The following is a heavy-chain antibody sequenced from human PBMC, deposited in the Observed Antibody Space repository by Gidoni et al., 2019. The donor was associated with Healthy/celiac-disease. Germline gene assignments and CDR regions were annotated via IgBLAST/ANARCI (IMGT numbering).Heavy chain of an antibody. V-gene: IGHV4-30-2*01. Sequence: QLQLPESGSGLVKPSQTLSLTCALSGGSISSGGYSWSWIRQPPGKGLEWIGYIYHSGSTYYNPSLKSRVTISVDRSKNQFSLKLSSVTAADTAVYYCARAGIPRLYWYFDLWGRGTLVTVSS. CDR1: GGSISSGGYS. CDR2: IYHSGST. D-gene: IGHD3-10*01. J-gene: IGHJ2*01. CDR3: ARAGIPRLYWYFDL.